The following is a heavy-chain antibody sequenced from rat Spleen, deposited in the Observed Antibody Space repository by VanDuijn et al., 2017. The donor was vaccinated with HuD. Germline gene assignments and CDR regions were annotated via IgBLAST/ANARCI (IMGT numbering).Heavy chain of an antibody. CDR3: ATLMTTRTILRTAMDA. V-gene: IGHV5-31*01. J-gene: IGHJ4*01. Sequence: EVQLVESGGGLVQPGGSLKLSCVASGFTFNNYWMTWIRQVPGKGLEWVASITNASGRTYYPDSVKGRFTVSRDTAQNILYLQMNSLRSEETATYYCATLMTTRTILRTAMDAWGQGASVTVSS. CDR2: ITNASGRT. CDR1: GFTFNNYW. D-gene: IGHD1-6*01.